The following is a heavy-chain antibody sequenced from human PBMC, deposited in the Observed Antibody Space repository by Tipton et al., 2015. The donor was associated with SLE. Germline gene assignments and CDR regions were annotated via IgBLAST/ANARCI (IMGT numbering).Heavy chain of an antibody. CDR2: ISHSGYT. V-gene: IGHV4-34*01. CDR1: GGSFSDYS. J-gene: IGHJ2*01. CDR3: ARGITGDL. Sequence: TLSLTCAVYGGSFSDYSWTWIRQPPGKGLEWIGEISHSGYTNYSPSLKSRVTISVDTSKNQFSLKLRSVTAADTAVYYCARGITGDLWGRGTLVTVSS. D-gene: IGHD3-10*01.